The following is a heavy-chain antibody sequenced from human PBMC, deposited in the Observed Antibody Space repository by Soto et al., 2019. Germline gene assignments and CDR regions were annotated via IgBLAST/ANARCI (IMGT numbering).Heavy chain of an antibody. CDR3: ARKEYGSGHFEF. D-gene: IGHD3-10*01. V-gene: IGHV4-4*02. Sequence: SETLSLTCAVYGGSISSINWWNWVRQAPGEGLEWIGEAFHTGGTNYNPSLKSRLTMSIDKSKNSFSLSLSSVTVADTAVYYCARKEYGSGHFEFWGQGIQVTVSS. J-gene: IGHJ4*02. CDR2: AFHTGGT. CDR1: GGSISSINW.